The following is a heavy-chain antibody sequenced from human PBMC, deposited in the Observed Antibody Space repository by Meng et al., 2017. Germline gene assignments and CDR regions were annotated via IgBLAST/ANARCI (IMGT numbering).Heavy chain of an antibody. CDR2: IKPNSGGT. V-gene: IGHV1-2*06. Sequence: QLRLGQVGAGVEKTGASGKVSWNASGATFTGYNMHWVRWGPGKGLEWMGRIKPNSGGTNNAQKFQGRVTRTRDTSISTANMELSRLRSDDTAVYYCARDYGSGRIILHCDYWGQGTLVTVSS. CDR1: GATFTGYN. D-gene: IGHD3-10*01. J-gene: IGHJ4*02. CDR3: ARDYGSGRIILHCDY.